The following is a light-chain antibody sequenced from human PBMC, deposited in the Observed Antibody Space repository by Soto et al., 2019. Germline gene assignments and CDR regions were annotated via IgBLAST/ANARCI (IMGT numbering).Light chain of an antibody. CDR1: QSVSSTY. J-gene: IGKJ1*01. CDR2: GAS. Sequence: EIVLTQSPGTLSLSPGERATLSCRASQSVSSTYLAWYQHKPGQAPRLLIYGASSRATGIPDRFSGSGSGTDFTITISRLEPEDFAVYYCQYYGSSPWTFGQGTKVEIK. V-gene: IGKV3-20*01. CDR3: QYYGSSPWT.